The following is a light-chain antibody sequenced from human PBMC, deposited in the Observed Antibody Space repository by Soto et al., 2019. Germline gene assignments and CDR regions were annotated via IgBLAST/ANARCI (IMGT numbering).Light chain of an antibody. CDR1: QGISSY. J-gene: IGKJ1*01. Sequence: AIRMTQSPSAFSASTGDRFTITCRASQGISSYLAWYQQKPGKAPKLLIYAASTLQSGVPSRFSGSGSGTDFTLTISCLQSEDFATYYCQQYYSYPHTFGQGTKVEIK. V-gene: IGKV1-8*01. CDR2: AAS. CDR3: QQYYSYPHT.